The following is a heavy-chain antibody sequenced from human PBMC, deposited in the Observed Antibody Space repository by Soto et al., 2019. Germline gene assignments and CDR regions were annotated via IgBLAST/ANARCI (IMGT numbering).Heavy chain of an antibody. CDR1: GYTFTGYG. J-gene: IGHJ4*02. Sequence: QVQLVQSGAEVKKPGASVKVSCKASGYTFTGYGIGWVRQAPGQGLEWMGWISGYNANTNYPQKLQGRITTTTDTSTSTAYMELRSLRSDDTAVYYCASGGYYYDSSGYYSDYWGQGTLVTVSS. V-gene: IGHV1-18*01. CDR3: ASGGYYYDSSGYYSDY. D-gene: IGHD3-22*01. CDR2: ISGYNANT.